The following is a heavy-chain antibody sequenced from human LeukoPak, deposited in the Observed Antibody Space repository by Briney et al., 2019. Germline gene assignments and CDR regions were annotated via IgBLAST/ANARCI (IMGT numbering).Heavy chain of an antibody. CDR3: AKGNGYSYVDNWFDP. Sequence: GASVKVSCKASGYTFTSYGIGWVRQAPGQGLEWMGWISAYNGNTNYAQKLQGRVTMTTDTSTSTAYMELRSLRSDDTAVYYCAKGNGYSYVDNWFDPWGQGTLVTVSS. CDR2: ISAYNGNT. D-gene: IGHD5-18*01. CDR1: GYTFTSYG. V-gene: IGHV1-18*01. J-gene: IGHJ5*02.